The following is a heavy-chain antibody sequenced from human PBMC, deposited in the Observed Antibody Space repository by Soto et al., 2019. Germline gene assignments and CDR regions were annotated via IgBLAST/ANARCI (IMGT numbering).Heavy chain of an antibody. Sequence: QVQLQESGPGLVKPSGTLSLTCTVSGGSMSSSNWWNWVRQPPGKGLEWVGETHHSGRNNYNPSPQGRGNITGDKAKNHFSLKLSSVTAADTAVYYCARSEATVLDYWGQGTLVTVSS. CDR3: ARSEATVLDY. V-gene: IGHV4-4*02. D-gene: IGHD4-17*01. J-gene: IGHJ4*02. CDR1: GGSMSSSNW. CDR2: THHSGRN.